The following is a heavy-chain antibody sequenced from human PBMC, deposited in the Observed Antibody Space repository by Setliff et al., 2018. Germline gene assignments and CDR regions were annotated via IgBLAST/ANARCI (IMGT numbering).Heavy chain of an antibody. D-gene: IGHD1-7*01. V-gene: IGHV3-23*03. CDR1: GFTFSSYA. CDR2: IYRGDRDT. J-gene: IGHJ4*02. CDR3: AKPQRELRWGFES. Sequence: PGGSLRLSCAASGFTFSSYAMTWVRQAPGKGLEWVSTIYRGDRDTFYTDSVKGRFTIFRDSSKNTLYLQMTSLRAEDTAVYYCAKPQRELRWGFESWGQGTLVTVSS.